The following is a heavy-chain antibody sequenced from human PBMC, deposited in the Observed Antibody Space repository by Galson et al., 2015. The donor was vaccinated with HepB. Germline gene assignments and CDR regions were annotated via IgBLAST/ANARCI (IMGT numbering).Heavy chain of an antibody. J-gene: IGHJ6*03. Sequence: SLRLSCAASGFTFSNAWMNWVRQAPGKGLEWVGRIKSKTDGGTTDYAAPVKGRFTISRDDSKNTLYLQMNSLKTEDTAVYYCTSAIFGVVSPMDVWGKGTTVTVSS. CDR2: IKSKTDGGTT. D-gene: IGHD3-3*01. CDR1: GFTFSNAW. V-gene: IGHV3-15*07. CDR3: TSAIFGVVSPMDV.